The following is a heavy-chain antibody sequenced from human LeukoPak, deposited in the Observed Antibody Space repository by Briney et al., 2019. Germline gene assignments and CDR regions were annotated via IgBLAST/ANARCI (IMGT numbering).Heavy chain of an antibody. D-gene: IGHD2-2*01. Sequence: ASVKVSCKASGGTFSAYAISWVRQAPGQGLEWMGWISAYNGNTNYAQKLQGRVTMTTDTSTSTAYMELRSLRSDDTAVYYCASWVVRPAGAFDIWGQGTMVTVSS. CDR1: GGTFSAYA. CDR3: ASWVVRPAGAFDI. V-gene: IGHV1-18*01. CDR2: ISAYNGNT. J-gene: IGHJ3*02.